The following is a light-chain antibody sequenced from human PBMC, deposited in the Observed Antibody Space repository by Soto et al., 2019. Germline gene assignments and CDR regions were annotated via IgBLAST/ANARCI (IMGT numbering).Light chain of an antibody. J-gene: IGLJ2*01. CDR1: SSNIGNKN. CDR2: SNN. CDR3: AAWDDSLSVV. V-gene: IGLV1-44*01. Sequence: QSALTQPPSASGTPGQSVTISCSGSSSNIGNKNVNWYQQLPGTAPKVLIYSNNQRPSGVPDRFSGSKSGTSASLAISGLQSEDEADYYCAAWDDSLSVVFGGGTKLTVL.